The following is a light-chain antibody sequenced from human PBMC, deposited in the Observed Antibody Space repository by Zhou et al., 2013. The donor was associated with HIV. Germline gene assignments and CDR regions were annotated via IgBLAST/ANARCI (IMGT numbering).Light chain of an antibody. CDR2: DTS. J-gene: IGKJ4*01. Sequence: IQMTQSPSIVSASLGVRVTITCRANETVGRSLAWYQQKRGKAPTLVIYDTSILDKGVPSRFAGSGSGTDFVLTITSLQPDDLGTYFCQQYKSFLLSFGGGTKVDIK. CDR1: ETVGRS. CDR3: QQYKSFLLS. V-gene: IGKV1-5*01.